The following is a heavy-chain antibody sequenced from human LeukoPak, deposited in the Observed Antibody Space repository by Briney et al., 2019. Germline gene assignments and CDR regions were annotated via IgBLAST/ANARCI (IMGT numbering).Heavy chain of an antibody. Sequence: GGSLRLSCAASGFPFSSHAMSWVRQPPGKGLELVAAISNGKTYYADSVRGRFAISRDDSTNTVYLHMDSLRDEDTALYHCVREAGYCAPVCVKTNWFDPWGPGTLVTVSS. V-gene: IGHV3-23*01. CDR3: VREAGYCAPVCVKTNWFDP. CDR2: ISNGKT. CDR1: GFPFSSHA. J-gene: IGHJ5*02. D-gene: IGHD2-15*01.